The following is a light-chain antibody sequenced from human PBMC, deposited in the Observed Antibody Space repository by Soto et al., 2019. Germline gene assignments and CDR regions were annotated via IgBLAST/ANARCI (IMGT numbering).Light chain of an antibody. V-gene: IGLV2-8*01. CDR3: HSFPGSVSYAV. J-gene: IGLJ2*01. CDR2: EVN. CDR1: SSDVGGYNY. Sequence: QSALTQPPSASGSPGQSVTISCTGTSSDVGGYNYVSWYQQYPGKAPKLMIYEVNKRPSGVPDRFSGSKSGNTASLTVSGLQAEDEAAYHCHSFPGSVSYAVFGGGTKVTVL.